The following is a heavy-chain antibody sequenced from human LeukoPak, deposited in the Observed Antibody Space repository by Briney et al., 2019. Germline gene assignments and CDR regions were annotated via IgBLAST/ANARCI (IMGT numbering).Heavy chain of an antibody. D-gene: IGHD3-22*01. Sequence: PGGALRLSCAASGFSLSSYGMNWVRQAPGRGLEGVGGTKFDGMQEFYADSVKGRFTVSKDTAKNTLHLQMDSLRAEDTAVYYCASGSLGHYYDSSGYEYWGQGTLVTVSS. J-gene: IGHJ4*02. CDR1: GFSLSSYG. CDR2: TKFDGMQE. CDR3: ASGSLGHYYDSSGYEY. V-gene: IGHV3-33*05.